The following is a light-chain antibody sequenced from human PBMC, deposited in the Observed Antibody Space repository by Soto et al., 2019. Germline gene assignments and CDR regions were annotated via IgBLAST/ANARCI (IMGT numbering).Light chain of an antibody. CDR2: EAT. V-gene: IGLV2-14*01. J-gene: IGLJ1*01. CDR3: TSYTITSPYV. CDR1: GIDIGRYNF. Sequence: QSALTQPASMSGAPGQSITISCTETGIDIGRYNFVSWYQHHPGKAPKLIIYEATKRPPGVSSRFSGSKSGNTASLTILWLQAEDEADYYCTSYTITSPYVFGTGTKVTVL.